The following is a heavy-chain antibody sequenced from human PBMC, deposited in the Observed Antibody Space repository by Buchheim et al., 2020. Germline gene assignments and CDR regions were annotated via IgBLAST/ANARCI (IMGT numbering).Heavy chain of an antibody. CDR3: TTEVDYDILTGYYIGAEYFQH. J-gene: IGHJ1*01. Sequence: EVQLVESGGGLVKPGGSLRLSCAASGFTFSNAWMSWVRQAPGKGLEWVGRIKSKTDGGTTDYAAPVKGRFTISRDDSKNTLYLQMNSLKTEDTAVYYCTTEVDYDILTGYYIGAEYFQHWGQGTL. CDR2: IKSKTDGGTT. CDR1: GFTFSNAW. V-gene: IGHV3-15*01. D-gene: IGHD3-9*01.